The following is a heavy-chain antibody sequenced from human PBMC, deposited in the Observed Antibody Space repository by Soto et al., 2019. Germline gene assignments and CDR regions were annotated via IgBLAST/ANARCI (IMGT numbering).Heavy chain of an antibody. CDR2: ISGSGGST. CDR1: GFTFSSYA. D-gene: IGHD6-19*01. V-gene: IGHV3-23*01. J-gene: IGHJ1*01. CDR3: AKLSIAVAGSNLAEYFQH. Sequence: PGGSLRLSCAASGFTFSSYAMSWVRQAPGKGLEWVSAISGSGGSTYYADSVKGRFTISRDNSKNTLYLQMNSLRAEDTAVYYCAKLSIAVAGSNLAEYFQHWGQGTLVTVSS.